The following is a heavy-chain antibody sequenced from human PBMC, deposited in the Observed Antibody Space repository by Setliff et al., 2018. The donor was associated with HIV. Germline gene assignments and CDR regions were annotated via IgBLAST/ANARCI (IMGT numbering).Heavy chain of an antibody. D-gene: IGHD6-19*01. Sequence: ASVKVSCKASGYSFTTYAISWVRQAPGQGLEWMGWISAYNGKTLYAQKFQGRVTMTTDTSTSKVYMELRTLRSDDTAVYYCARVPYRSAWFSGGHDAFDVWGQGTMVTVSS. CDR2: ISAYNGKT. V-gene: IGHV1-18*01. J-gene: IGHJ3*01. CDR3: ARVPYRSAWFSGGHDAFDV. CDR1: GYSFTTYA.